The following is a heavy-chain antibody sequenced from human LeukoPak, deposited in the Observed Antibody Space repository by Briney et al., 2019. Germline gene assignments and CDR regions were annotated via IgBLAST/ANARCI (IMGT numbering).Heavy chain of an antibody. CDR2: ISQDGSGK. V-gene: IGHV3-7*03. D-gene: IGHD6-19*01. J-gene: IGHJ4*02. CDR3: AKDKYSSGWYIDY. CDR1: GFTFSNYW. Sequence: GGSLRLSCGASGFTFSNYWMSWVRQAPGKGLEWVINISQDGSGKNYADSVEGRFTISRDNAKNSLYLQMNSLRAEDTAVYYCAKDKYSSGWYIDYWGQGTLVTVSS.